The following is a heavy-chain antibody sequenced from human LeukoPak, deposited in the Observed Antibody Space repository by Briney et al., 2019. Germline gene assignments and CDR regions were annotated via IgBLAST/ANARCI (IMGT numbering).Heavy chain of an antibody. Sequence: GGSLRLSCTASGLTFSTSGFNWVRQAPGKGLEGVASIGPTGSDRYHADSIKGRFTISRDNANTFLYLQMNSLRAEDTAVYYCATETNGRHYDYWGQGTLLTVSS. CDR3: ATETNGRHYDY. J-gene: IGHJ4*02. V-gene: IGHV3-21*06. D-gene: IGHD1-14*01. CDR1: GLTFSTSG. CDR2: IGPTGSDR.